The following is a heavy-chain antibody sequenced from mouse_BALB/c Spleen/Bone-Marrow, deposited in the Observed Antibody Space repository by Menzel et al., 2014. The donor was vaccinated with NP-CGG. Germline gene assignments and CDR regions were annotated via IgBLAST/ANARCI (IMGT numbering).Heavy chain of an antibody. J-gene: IGHJ3*01. Sequence: EVLLVESGGGLVKPGGSLKLSCAASGFAFSRYDMSWVRQTPVKGLEWVAYISSGGGSNYYPDTVKGRFTISRDSAKNTLYLQMRSRKSEDKDMDYYARHGSEGNPFAFGGQGTLVTVSA. CDR3: ARHGSEGNPFAF. CDR1: GFAFSRYD. CDR2: ISSGGGSN. D-gene: IGHD2-1*01. V-gene: IGHV5-12-1*01.